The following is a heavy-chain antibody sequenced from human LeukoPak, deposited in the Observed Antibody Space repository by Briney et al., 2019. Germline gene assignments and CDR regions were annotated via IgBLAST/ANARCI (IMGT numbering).Heavy chain of an antibody. CDR3: AKAVDGYNKFVY. V-gene: IGHV3-30*02. CDR2: IRYDGSNK. J-gene: IGHJ4*02. CDR1: GFTFSSYG. D-gene: IGHD5-24*01. Sequence: PGGSLRLSCAASGFTFSSYGMHCVRQAPGKGPEWVAFIRYDGSNKYYADSVKGRFTISRDNSKNTLYLQMNSLRAEDTAVYYCAKAVDGYNKFVYWGQGTLVTVSS.